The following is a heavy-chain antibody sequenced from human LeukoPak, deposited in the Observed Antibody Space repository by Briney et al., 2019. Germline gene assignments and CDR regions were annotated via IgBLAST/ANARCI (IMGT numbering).Heavy chain of an antibody. Sequence: GVSLRLSCAASGFTFSSYAMSWVRQAPGKGLEWVSAISGSGGSTYYADSVKGRLTISRDNSKNTLYLQMNSLRAEDTAVYYCAKSRIPAAFFYYFDYWGQGTLVTVPS. D-gene: IGHD2-2*01. J-gene: IGHJ4*02. V-gene: IGHV3-23*01. CDR1: GFTFSSYA. CDR3: AKSRIPAAFFYYFDY. CDR2: ISGSGGST.